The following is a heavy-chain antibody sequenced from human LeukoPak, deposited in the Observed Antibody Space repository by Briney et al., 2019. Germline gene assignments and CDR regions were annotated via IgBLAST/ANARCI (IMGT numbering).Heavy chain of an antibody. CDR2: INSDGSST. CDR3: ARASDYDILTGYYF. D-gene: IGHD3-9*01. Sequence: GGSLRLSCAASGFTFSSYWMHWVRQAPGKGLVWVSRINSDGSSTSYADSVKGRFTISRDNAKNTLYLQMNSLRAEDTAVYYCARASDYDILTGYYFGGQGTLVTVSS. J-gene: IGHJ4*02. CDR1: GFTFSSYW. V-gene: IGHV3-74*01.